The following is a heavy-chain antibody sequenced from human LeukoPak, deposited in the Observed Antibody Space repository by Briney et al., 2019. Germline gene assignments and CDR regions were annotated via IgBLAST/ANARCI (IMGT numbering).Heavy chain of an antibody. CDR2: IRYDGSNK. V-gene: IGHV3-30*02. J-gene: IGHJ6*03. Sequence: GGSLRLSCAASGFTFSSYGMHWVRQAPGKGLEWVAFIRYDGSNKYYADSAKGRFTISRDNSKNTLYLQMNSLRAEDTAVYYCARDGQRWLQPHYYYYYYMDVWGKGTTVTVSS. CDR3: ARDGQRWLQPHYYYYYYMDV. CDR1: GFTFSSYG. D-gene: IGHD5-24*01.